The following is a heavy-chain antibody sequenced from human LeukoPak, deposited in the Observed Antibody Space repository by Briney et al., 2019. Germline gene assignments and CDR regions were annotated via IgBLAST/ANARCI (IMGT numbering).Heavy chain of an antibody. V-gene: IGHV3-74*03. Sequence: QPGGSLRLSCAASGFTFTSYWMHWVRQAPGKGLVWVSRIKSDGSSTTYADSVKGRFTVSRDNAKNTLYLQMSSLRAEDTAVYYCVRSDCFDPWGQGTLVTVSS. J-gene: IGHJ5*02. CDR3: VRSDCFDP. CDR2: IKSDGSST. CDR1: GFTFTSYW.